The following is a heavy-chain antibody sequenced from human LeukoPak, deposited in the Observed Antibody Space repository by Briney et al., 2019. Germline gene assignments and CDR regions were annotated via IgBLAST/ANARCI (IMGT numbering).Heavy chain of an antibody. CDR3: ARRPSLLLWFGERVNWFDP. V-gene: IGHV4-34*01. J-gene: IGHJ5*02. D-gene: IGHD3-10*01. CDR1: GGSFSGYY. CDR2: INHSGST. Sequence: SETLSLTCAVYGGSFSGYYWSWIRQPPGKGLEWIGEINHSGSTNYNPSLKSRVTISVDTSKNQFSLKLGSVTAADTAVYYCARRPSLLLWFGERVNWFDPWGQGTLVTVSS.